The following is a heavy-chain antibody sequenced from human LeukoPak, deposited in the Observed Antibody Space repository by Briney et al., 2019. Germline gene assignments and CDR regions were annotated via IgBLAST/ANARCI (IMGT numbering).Heavy chain of an antibody. CDR3: ARSYYDFWSGPIWDYYFDY. Sequence: KPSETLSLTCTASGGSVSSGSYYWSWIRQPPGKGLEWIGYIYYSGSTNYNPSLKSRVTISVDTSKNQFSLKLSSVTAADTAVYYCARSYYDFWSGPIWDYYFDYWGQGTLVTVSS. CDR1: GGSVSSGSYY. J-gene: IGHJ4*02. CDR2: IYYSGST. D-gene: IGHD3-3*01. V-gene: IGHV4-61*01.